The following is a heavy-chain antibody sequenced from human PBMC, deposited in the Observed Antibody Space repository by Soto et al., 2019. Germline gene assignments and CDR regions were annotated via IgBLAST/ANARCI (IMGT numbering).Heavy chain of an antibody. J-gene: IGHJ6*02. V-gene: IGHV3-23*01. CDR2: ISGTGGST. CDR1: GFTFSSYA. CDR3: AKRRAGAGRFRYYYVIDF. Sequence: GGSLRLSCAASGFTFSSYAMNWVRQAPGKGLEWVSTISGTGGSTYYAGSVKGRFTISRDNSKNTLYLQMNSLRAEDTAVYYCAKRRAGAGRFRYYYVIDFWGQGSSVTGSS. D-gene: IGHD3-16*02.